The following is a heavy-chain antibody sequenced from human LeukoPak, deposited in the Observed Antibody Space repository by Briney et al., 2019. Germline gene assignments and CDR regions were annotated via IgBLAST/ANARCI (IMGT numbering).Heavy chain of an antibody. CDR1: GFTFISYA. V-gene: IGHV3-23*01. CDR3: AKGPYCSSTSCYWHDAFDI. D-gene: IGHD2-2*01. Sequence: GSLRLFWAASGFTFISYAMSWGRQAPGKGLEWGFAISGSGGSTYYADSVKGRFTISRDNSKNTLYLQMNSLRADDTAVYYCAKGPYCSSTSCYWHDAFDIWGQGTMVTVSS. CDR2: ISGSGGST. J-gene: IGHJ3*02.